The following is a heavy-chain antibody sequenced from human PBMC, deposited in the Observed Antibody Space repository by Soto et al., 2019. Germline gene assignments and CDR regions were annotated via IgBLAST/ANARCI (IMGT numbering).Heavy chain of an antibody. Sequence: QVQLVQSGAEVKKPGASVKVSCKASGYTFTSYGISWVRQAPGQGLEWMGWISAYNGNTNYAQKLQGRVTMTTDTSTSTAYVELRSLRSDDTAVYYCVRAVWGILAPHDAFDIWGQGTMVTVSS. CDR2: ISAYNGNT. CDR1: GYTFTSYG. J-gene: IGHJ3*02. V-gene: IGHV1-18*01. CDR3: VRAVWGILAPHDAFDI. D-gene: IGHD3-16*01.